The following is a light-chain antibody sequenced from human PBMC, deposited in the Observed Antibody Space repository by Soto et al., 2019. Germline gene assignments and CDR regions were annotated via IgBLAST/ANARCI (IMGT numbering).Light chain of an antibody. Sequence: EIVLMQSPATLSLSPGERATLSCGASQSVSSDFLAWYQQKTGLAPRLLIFDASIRATGIPDRFSGSGTGPDFTLTISRPEPGDFAVYYCQQYGPSPPQTFGQKTKVEIK. CDR3: QQYGPSPPQT. V-gene: IGKV3D-20*01. J-gene: IGKJ1*01. CDR2: DAS. CDR1: QSVSSDF.